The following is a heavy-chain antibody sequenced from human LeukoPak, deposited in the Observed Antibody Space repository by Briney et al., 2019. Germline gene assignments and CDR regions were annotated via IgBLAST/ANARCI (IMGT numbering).Heavy chain of an antibody. V-gene: IGHV3-21*01. CDR2: ISSSSSYI. D-gene: IGHD4-17*01. Sequence: RAGGSLRLSCAASGFTFSSYSMNWVRQAPGKGLEWVSSISSSSSYIYYEDSVKGRFTISRDNAKNSLYLQMNSLRAEDTAVYYCARAHYGDYALGAFDIWGQGTMVTVSS. J-gene: IGHJ3*02. CDR3: ARAHYGDYALGAFDI. CDR1: GFTFSSYS.